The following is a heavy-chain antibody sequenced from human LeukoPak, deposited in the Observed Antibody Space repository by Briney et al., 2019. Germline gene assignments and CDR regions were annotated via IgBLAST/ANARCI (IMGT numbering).Heavy chain of an antibody. CDR3: ASPPAHARKAAAANHWYFDL. V-gene: IGHV4-39*01. Sequence: SETLSLTCTVSGGSISSSSYYWGWIRQPPGKGLEWIGSIYYSGSTYYNPSLKSRVTISVDTSKNQFSLKLSSVTAADTAVYYCASPPAHARKAAAANHWYFDLWGRGTLVTVSS. D-gene: IGHD6-13*01. CDR1: GGSISSSSYY. CDR2: IYYSGST. J-gene: IGHJ2*01.